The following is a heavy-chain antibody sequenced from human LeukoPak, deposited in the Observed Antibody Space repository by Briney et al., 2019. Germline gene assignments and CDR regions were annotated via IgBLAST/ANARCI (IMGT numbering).Heavy chain of an antibody. CDR3: AKDTPLFYHYYGIDV. CDR1: GLNLDAYA. CDR2: ISGDGTIT. V-gene: IGHV3-43*02. J-gene: IGHJ6*02. Sequence: GGSLILSCAASGLNLDAYAMHWVRPAPGKGLEWVSLISGDGTITYYADSVKGRFTISRDNSKNSLFLEMNSLRSEDTALYYCAKDTPLFYHYYGIDVWGQGTTVTVSS.